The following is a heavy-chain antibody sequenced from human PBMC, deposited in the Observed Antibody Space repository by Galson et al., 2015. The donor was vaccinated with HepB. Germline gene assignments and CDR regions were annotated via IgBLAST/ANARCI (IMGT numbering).Heavy chain of an antibody. D-gene: IGHD6-19*01. CDR1: GFTFSSYA. V-gene: IGHV3-30-3*01. J-gene: IGHJ6*02. CDR3: ARGIAVAGDYYYGMDV. Sequence: SLRLSCAASGFTFSSYAMHWVRQAPGKGLEWVAVISYDGSNKYYADSVKGRFTISRDNSKNTRYLQMNILRAEDTAVYYCARGIAVAGDYYYGMDVWGQGTTVTVSS. CDR2: ISYDGSNK.